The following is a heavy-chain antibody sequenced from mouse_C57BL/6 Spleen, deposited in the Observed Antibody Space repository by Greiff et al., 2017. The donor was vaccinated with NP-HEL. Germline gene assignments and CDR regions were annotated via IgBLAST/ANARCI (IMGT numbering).Heavy chain of an antibody. V-gene: IGHV7-3*01. D-gene: IGHD1-1*01. CDR2: IRNKDNGYTT. Sequence: EVKLVESGGGLVQPGGSLSLSCAASGFTFTDYYMSWVRQPPGKALEWFGFIRNKDNGYTTEHSAYVKGRFTISRDNSQSILYLQMNALRAEDSATYYSARYDYGSGPYWYFDVWGTGTTVTVSS. CDR1: GFTFTDYY. CDR3: ARYDYGSGPYWYFDV. J-gene: IGHJ1*03.